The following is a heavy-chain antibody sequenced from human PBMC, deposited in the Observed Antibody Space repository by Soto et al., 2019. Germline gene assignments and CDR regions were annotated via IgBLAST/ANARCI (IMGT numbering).Heavy chain of an antibody. V-gene: IGHV3-53*01. CDR2: IYSGGST. CDR3: AKGEKYYDILTGYPFDP. D-gene: IGHD3-9*01. Sequence: GWSLRLSCASSVFTVISNYMSWVRQAPGKGLEWVSVIYSGGSTYYADSVKGRFTISRDNSKNTLYLQMNSLRAEDTAVYYCAKGEKYYDILTGYPFDPWGQGTLVTVSS. CDR1: VFTVISNY. J-gene: IGHJ5*02.